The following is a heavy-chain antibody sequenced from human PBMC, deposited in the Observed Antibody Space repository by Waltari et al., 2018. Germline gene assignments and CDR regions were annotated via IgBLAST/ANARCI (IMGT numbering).Heavy chain of an antibody. J-gene: IGHJ4*02. V-gene: IGHV3-30*18. CDR1: GFTFSSYG. CDR2: IWYDGSNK. CDR3: AKGHYSQLWSAFDY. Sequence: QVQLVESGGGVVQPGRSLRLSCAASGFTFSSYGMHWVRQAPGKGLEWVAVIWYDGSNKYYADSVKGRFTISRDNSKNTLYLQMNSLRAEDTAMYYCAKGHYSQLWSAFDYWGQGTLVTVSS. D-gene: IGHD5-18*01.